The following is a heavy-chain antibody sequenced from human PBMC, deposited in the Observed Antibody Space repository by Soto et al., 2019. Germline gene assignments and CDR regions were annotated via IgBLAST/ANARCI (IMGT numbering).Heavy chain of an antibody. D-gene: IGHD3-16*01. V-gene: IGHV3-33*01. Sequence: GGSLRLSCAASGFTFSSYGMHWVRQAPGKGLEWVAVIWYDGSNKYYADSVKGRFTISRDNSKNTLYLQMNSLRAEDTAVYYCARDRDYVLSYYYYMDVWGKGTTVTVSS. J-gene: IGHJ6*03. CDR3: ARDRDYVLSYYYYMDV. CDR2: IWYDGSNK. CDR1: GFTFSSYG.